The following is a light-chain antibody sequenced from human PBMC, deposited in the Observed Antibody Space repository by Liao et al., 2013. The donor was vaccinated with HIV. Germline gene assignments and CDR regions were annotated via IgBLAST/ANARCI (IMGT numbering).Light chain of an antibody. CDR1: NIGSDT. CDR2: FDT. CDR3: QVWDRGSAHPTV. J-gene: IGLJ1*01. Sequence: SYVLIQPPSVSVAPGQTAIITCGGDNIGSDTVHWYRQQPGQAPVMVIFFDTDRPSGIPDRFSASKSDNTATLTINRVEAGDEADYYCQVWDRGSAHPTVFGPGTKVTVL. V-gene: IGLV3-21*04.